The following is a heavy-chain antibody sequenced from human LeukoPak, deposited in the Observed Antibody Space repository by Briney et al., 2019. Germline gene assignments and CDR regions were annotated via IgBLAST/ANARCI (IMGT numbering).Heavy chain of an antibody. CDR3: AKDRYSSSRRLSQALNIFAY. Sequence: GGSLRLSCAASGFTFSSYSMNWVRQAPGKGLEWVSSISSSSSYIYYADSVKGRFTISRDNSKNTLYMQMNSLRAEDTAVYYCAKDRYSSSRRLSQALNIFAYWGQGTLVTVSS. J-gene: IGHJ4*02. V-gene: IGHV3-21*04. D-gene: IGHD6-13*01. CDR1: GFTFSSYS. CDR2: ISSSSSYI.